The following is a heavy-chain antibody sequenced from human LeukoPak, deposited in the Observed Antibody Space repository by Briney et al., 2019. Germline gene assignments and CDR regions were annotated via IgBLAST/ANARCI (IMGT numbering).Heavy chain of an antibody. V-gene: IGHV4-38-2*02. D-gene: IGHD4-17*01. CDR1: GHSISCGYY. CDR2: IYTSGGT. J-gene: IGHJ3*02. Sequence: SETLSLTSTVSGHSISCGYYWVWVRRPPGKGLQWIGSIYTSGGTKYNPSLKSRVTISVDTSKNQFCLKLSSASAADTAVYYCARDYTMVTTWDDAFDIWGQGTMVTVSS. CDR3: ARDYTMVTTWDDAFDI.